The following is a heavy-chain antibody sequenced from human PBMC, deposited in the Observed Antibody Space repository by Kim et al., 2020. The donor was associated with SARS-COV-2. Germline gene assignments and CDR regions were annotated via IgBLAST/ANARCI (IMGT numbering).Heavy chain of an antibody. V-gene: IGHV4-34*01. CDR3: GSGSFNYYYGMDV. J-gene: IGHJ6*02. D-gene: IGHD1-26*01. Sequence: NPSLKSRVTISVDTSKNQFSLKLSSVTAADTAVYYCGSGSFNYYYGMDVWGQGTTVTVSS.